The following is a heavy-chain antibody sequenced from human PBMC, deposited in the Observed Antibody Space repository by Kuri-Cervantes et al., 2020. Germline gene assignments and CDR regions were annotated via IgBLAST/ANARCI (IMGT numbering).Heavy chain of an antibody. J-gene: IGHJ4*02. D-gene: IGHD6-13*01. CDR2: ISWNGGSV. Sequence: GGSLRLSCAASGFTFDDYAIHWVRRAPGKGLEWVSGISWNGGSVAYADSVRGRFTISRDNAKKSLSLQMNSLRVEDTALYYCARSIAAASYPFFDYWGQGTLVTVSS. CDR3: ARSIAAASYPFFDY. V-gene: IGHV3-9*01. CDR1: GFTFDDYA.